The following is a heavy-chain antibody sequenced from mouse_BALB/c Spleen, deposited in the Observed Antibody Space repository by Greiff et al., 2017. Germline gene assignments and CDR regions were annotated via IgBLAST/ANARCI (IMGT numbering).Heavy chain of an antibody. CDR3: ARLLRYAMDY. J-gene: IGHJ4*01. CDR2: ISSGGST. Sequence: EVHLVESGGGLVKPGGSLKLSCAASGFTFSSYAMSWVRQTPEKRLEWVASISSGGSTYYPDSVKGRFTISRDNARNILYLQMSSLRSEDTAMYYCARLLRYAMDYWGQGTSVTVSS. V-gene: IGHV5-6-5*01. CDR1: GFTFSSYA. D-gene: IGHD1-1*01.